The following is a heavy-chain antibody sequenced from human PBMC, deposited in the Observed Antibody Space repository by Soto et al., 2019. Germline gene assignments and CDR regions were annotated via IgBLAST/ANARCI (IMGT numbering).Heavy chain of an antibody. V-gene: IGHV1-8*01. D-gene: IGHD6-13*01. Sequence: QVQLVQSGAEVKKPGASVQVSCKTSGYTFTSYDINWVRQAPGQGLEWVGWMNPNSDDTRSAQKFRGRLTLTRDKSMRAVYMKLSNLRPDDSAVYYCAREWSAVGHFYGMDVWGQGTTVAVSS. J-gene: IGHJ6*02. CDR1: GYTFTSYD. CDR3: AREWSAVGHFYGMDV. CDR2: MNPNSDDT.